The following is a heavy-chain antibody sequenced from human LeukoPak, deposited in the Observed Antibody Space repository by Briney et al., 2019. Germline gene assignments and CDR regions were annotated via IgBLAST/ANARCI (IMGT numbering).Heavy chain of an antibody. CDR1: GGSISSSSYY. Sequence: SETLSLTCTVSGGSISSSSYYWGWIRQPPGKGLEWIGSIYYSGSTYYNPSLKSRVTISVDTSKNQFSLKLSSVTAADTAVYYCATFLGDSRSLDYWGQGTLVTVSS. V-gene: IGHV4-39*01. CDR2: IYYSGST. J-gene: IGHJ4*02. CDR3: ATFLGDSRSLDY. D-gene: IGHD3-16*01.